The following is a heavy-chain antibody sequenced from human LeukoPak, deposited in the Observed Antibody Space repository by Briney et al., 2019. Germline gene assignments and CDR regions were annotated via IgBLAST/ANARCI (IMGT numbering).Heavy chain of an antibody. D-gene: IGHD6-19*01. J-gene: IGHJ4*02. V-gene: IGHV1-2*02. CDR1: GYTFTGYY. Sequence: ASVKVSCKASGYTFTGYYMHWVRQAPGQGLKWMGWINPNSGGTNYAQKFQGRVTMTRDTSISTAYMELSRLRSDDTAVYYCARDNSSGWRPFDYWGQGTLVTVSS. CDR2: INPNSGGT. CDR3: ARDNSSGWRPFDY.